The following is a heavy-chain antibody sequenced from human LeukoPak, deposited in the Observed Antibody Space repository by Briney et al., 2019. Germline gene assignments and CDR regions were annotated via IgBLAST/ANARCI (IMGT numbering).Heavy chain of an antibody. J-gene: IGHJ5*02. CDR2: ISDSGST. V-gene: IGHV4-59*01. CDR3: ARYDYGDCWFDP. CDR1: GGSMNNYY. D-gene: IGHD4-17*01. Sequence: SETLSLTCTVSGGSMNNYYWSWIRQAPGKGLEWIGYISDSGSTNYNPSLRSRVTISVDTSKNQFSLKLSSVTAADTALYYCARYDYGDCWFDPWGQGTLVTVST.